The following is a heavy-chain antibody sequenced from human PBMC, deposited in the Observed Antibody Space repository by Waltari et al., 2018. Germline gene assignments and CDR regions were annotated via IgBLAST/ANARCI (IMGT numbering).Heavy chain of an antibody. V-gene: IGHV4-34*01. Sequence: QVQLQQWGAGLLKPSETLSLTCAVYGGSFSGYYWSWIRQPPGKGLEWIGEINHSGSTNYNPSLKSRVTISVDTSKNQFSLKLSSVTAADTAVYYCARGNSGSGYYLDAFDIWGQGTMVTVSS. J-gene: IGHJ3*02. CDR2: INHSGST. CDR3: ARGNSGSGYYLDAFDI. CDR1: GGSFSGYY. D-gene: IGHD3-22*01.